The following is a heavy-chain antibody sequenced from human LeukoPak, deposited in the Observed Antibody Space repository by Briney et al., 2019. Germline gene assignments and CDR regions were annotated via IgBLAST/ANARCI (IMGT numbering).Heavy chain of an antibody. CDR3: ARRGGYYGYENI. J-gene: IGHJ3*02. V-gene: IGHV4-59*08. Sequence: SETLSLTCTVSGGSISSYYWSWIRQPPGKGLEWIGYIYYSGSTNYNPSFKSRVTISIDTAKNQFSLRLSSVTAADTAVYYCARRGGYYGYENIWGQGTMVTVSS. CDR2: IYYSGST. D-gene: IGHD5-12*01. CDR1: GGSISSYY.